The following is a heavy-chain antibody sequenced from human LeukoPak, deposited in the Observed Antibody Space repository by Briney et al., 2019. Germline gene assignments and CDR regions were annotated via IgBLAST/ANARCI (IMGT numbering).Heavy chain of an antibody. V-gene: IGHV1-69*05. D-gene: IGHD2-15*01. CDR3: ARADIIVVAGATPVGSGFEY. CDR1: GGTFSSYA. J-gene: IGHJ4*02. CDR2: IIPIFGTA. Sequence: GASVKVSCKASGGTFSSYAISWVRQAPGQGPEWMGGIIPIFGTANYAQRFQGRVTITTDESTSTAYMELSSLRSEDTAVYYCARADIIVVAGATPVGSGFEYWGQGALITVS.